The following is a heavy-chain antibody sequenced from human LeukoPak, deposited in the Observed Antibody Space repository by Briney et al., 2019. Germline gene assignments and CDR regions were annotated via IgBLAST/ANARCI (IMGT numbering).Heavy chain of an antibody. CDR2: INPSDNVT. CDR3: ARGYRAGSFYGDNWFDP. D-gene: IGHD3-10*01. CDR1: GYTFTGFY. Sequence: GASVKVSCKASGYTFTGFYLHWVRQAPGQGLEWMGWINPSDNVTKDAQNLQGRVTMTWDTSISTAYMELSRLKSDDTAVYFCARGYRAGSFYGDNWFDPWGQGTLVTVSS. J-gene: IGHJ5*02. V-gene: IGHV1-2*02.